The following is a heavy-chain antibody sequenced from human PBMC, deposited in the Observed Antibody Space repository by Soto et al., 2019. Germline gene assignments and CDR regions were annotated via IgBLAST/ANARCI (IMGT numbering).Heavy chain of an antibody. J-gene: IGHJ3*02. CDR2: IYYSGST. V-gene: IGHV4-31*03. D-gene: IGHD2-15*01. Sequence: TLSLTCTASGGSISSGGYYWSWIRQHPGKGLEWIGYIYYSGSTYYNPSLKSRVTISVDTSKNQFSLKLSSVTAADTAVYYCARAGPISPTLIVVVVAASNDAFDIWGQGTMVTVSS. CDR3: ARAGPISPTLIVVVVAASNDAFDI. CDR1: GGSISSGGYY.